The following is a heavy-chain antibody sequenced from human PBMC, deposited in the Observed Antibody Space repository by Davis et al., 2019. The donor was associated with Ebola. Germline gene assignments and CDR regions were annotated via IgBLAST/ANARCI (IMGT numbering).Heavy chain of an antibody. Sequence: KFQGRVTITRDTSASTAYMELSSLRSEDTAVYYCARDTIYDFWSAQPFDYWGQGTLVTVSS. V-gene: IGHV1-3*01. D-gene: IGHD3-3*01. J-gene: IGHJ4*02. CDR3: ARDTIYDFWSAQPFDY.